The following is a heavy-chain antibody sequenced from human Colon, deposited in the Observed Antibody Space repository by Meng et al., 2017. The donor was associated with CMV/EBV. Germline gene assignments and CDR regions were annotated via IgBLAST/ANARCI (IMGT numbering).Heavy chain of an antibody. Sequence: SVTVSCKASGGTFSSYAISWVRQAPGQGLEWMGGIIPFFDTVNYAQKFQGRVMITTDESTSTAYMELSSLRSEDTAVYYCARGDYGGNPEKNYYYGMDVWGQGTTVTVSS. CDR1: GGTFSSYA. CDR3: ARGDYGGNPEKNYYYGMDV. CDR2: IIPFFDTV. D-gene: IGHD4-23*01. V-gene: IGHV1-69*05. J-gene: IGHJ6*02.